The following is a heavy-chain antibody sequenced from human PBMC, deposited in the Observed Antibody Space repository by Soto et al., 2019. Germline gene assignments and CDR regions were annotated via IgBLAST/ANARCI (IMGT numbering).Heavy chain of an antibody. CDR1: GGSISSGGYY. V-gene: IGHV4-31*03. Sequence: PSETLSLTCTVSGGSISSGGYYWSWIRQHPGKGLEWIGYIYYSGSTYYNPSLKSRVTISVDTSKNQFSLKLSSVTAADTAVYYCARGPYDSSGYYQVGYFDYWGQGTLVTVS. J-gene: IGHJ4*02. D-gene: IGHD3-22*01. CDR3: ARGPYDSSGYYQVGYFDY. CDR2: IYYSGST.